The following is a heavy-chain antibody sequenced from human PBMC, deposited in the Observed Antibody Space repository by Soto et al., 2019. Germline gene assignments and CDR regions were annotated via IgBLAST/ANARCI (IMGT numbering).Heavy chain of an antibody. D-gene: IGHD3-3*01. J-gene: IGHJ6*03. CDR3: ARADSNYDFWSGYYVSYYYYYMDV. Sequence: ASVKVSCKASGYTFTSYGISWVRQAPGQGLEWMGWISAYNGNTNYAQKLQGRVTMTTDTSTSTAYMELRSLRSDDTAVYYCARADSNYDFWSGYYVSYYYYYMDVWGKGTTVTVSS. V-gene: IGHV1-18*01. CDR2: ISAYNGNT. CDR1: GYTFTSYG.